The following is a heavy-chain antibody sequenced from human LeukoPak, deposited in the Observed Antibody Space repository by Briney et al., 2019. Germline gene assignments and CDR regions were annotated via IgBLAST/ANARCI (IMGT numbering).Heavy chain of an antibody. V-gene: IGHV4-59*08. CDR3: ARRSKTYYDFWSGRDY. Sequence: SETLSLTCTVSGGSISSYYWSWIRQPPRKGLEWIGYVFYSGSINYNPSLKSRVTISIDASKNQFSLRLSSVTAADTAVYYCARRSKTYYDFWSGRDYWGQGTLVTVSS. CDR1: GGSISSYY. D-gene: IGHD3-3*01. J-gene: IGHJ4*02. CDR2: VFYSGSI.